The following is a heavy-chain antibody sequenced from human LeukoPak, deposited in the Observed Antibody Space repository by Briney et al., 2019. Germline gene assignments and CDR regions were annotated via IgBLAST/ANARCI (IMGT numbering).Heavy chain of an antibody. CDR2: INHSGST. D-gene: IGHD5-18*01. CDR3: ARGRGYSYGFTAFDI. J-gene: IGHJ3*02. Sequence: PSETLSLTCAVYGGSFSGYYWCWIRQPPGKGLEWIGEINHSGSTNYNPYLKSRVTISVDASKNQCSLKVSSVTAADTAVYYCARGRGYSYGFTAFDIWGQGTMVTVSS. CDR1: GGSFSGYY. V-gene: IGHV4-34*01.